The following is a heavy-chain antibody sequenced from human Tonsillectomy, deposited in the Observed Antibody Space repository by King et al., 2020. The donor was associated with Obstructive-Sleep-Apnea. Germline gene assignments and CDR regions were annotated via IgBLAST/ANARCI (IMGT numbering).Heavy chain of an antibody. J-gene: IGHJ4*02. CDR1: GFTFRSYS. V-gene: IGHV3-21*01. CDR2: IISSSSNM. Sequence: VQLVESGGGLVKPGGSLRLSCAASGFTFRSYSMNWVRQAPGKGLEWVSSIISSSSNMFYADSVKGRFTVSRDNAKNSLYLQMNSLRVEDTAVYYCARVGFYDFWSGLYYFDYWGQGTLVTVSA. CDR3: ARVGFYDFWSGLYYFDY. D-gene: IGHD3-3*01.